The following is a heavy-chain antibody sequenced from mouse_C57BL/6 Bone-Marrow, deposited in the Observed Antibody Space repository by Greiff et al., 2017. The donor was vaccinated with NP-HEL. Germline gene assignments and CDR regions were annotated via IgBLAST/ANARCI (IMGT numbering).Heavy chain of an antibody. Sequence: QVQLQQSGPGLVQPSQSLSITCTVSGFSLTSYGVHWVRQSPGKGLEWLGVIWRGGSTDYNAAFMSRLSITKDNSKSQVFFKMNSLQADDTAIYYCAKSYYDPYWYFDVWGTGTTVTVSS. CDR2: IWRGGST. CDR1: GFSLTSYG. J-gene: IGHJ1*03. D-gene: IGHD2-4*01. V-gene: IGHV2-5*01. CDR3: AKSYYDPYWYFDV.